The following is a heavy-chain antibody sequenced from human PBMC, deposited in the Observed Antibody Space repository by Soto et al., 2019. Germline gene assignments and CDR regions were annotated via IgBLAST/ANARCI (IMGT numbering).Heavy chain of an antibody. Sequence: PGGSLRLSCAASGFTFSRFWMHWVRQAPGKGLVWVSRINTDGSSTTYADSVKGRFTISRDNAKNTLYLQMDSLRAEDTGVYYCTRDPGAYSSTWSFYFDSWGRGTLVTVSS. J-gene: IGHJ4*02. D-gene: IGHD6-13*01. CDR1: GFTFSRFW. CDR2: INTDGSST. V-gene: IGHV3-74*01. CDR3: TRDPGAYSSTWSFYFDS.